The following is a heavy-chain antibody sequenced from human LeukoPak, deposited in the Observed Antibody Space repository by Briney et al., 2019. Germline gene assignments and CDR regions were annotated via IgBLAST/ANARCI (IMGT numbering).Heavy chain of an antibody. V-gene: IGHV1-24*01. J-gene: IGHJ5*02. CDR1: GYTLTELS. Sequence: VASVKVSCKVSGYTLTELSMHWVRQAPGKGLEWMGGFDPEDGETIYAQKFQGRVTMTEYTSTDTAYMELSSLRSEDTAVYYCASIQSNKTGGWFDPWGQGTLVTVSS. D-gene: IGHD4-11*01. CDR3: ASIQSNKTGGWFDP. CDR2: FDPEDGET.